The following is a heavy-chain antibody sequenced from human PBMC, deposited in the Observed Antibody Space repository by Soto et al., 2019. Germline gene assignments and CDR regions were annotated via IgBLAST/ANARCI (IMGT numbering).Heavy chain of an antibody. D-gene: IGHD3-10*01. V-gene: IGHV1-18*01. CDR3: ARDGRRWFGELLSGSSFDY. CDR1: GYTFTSYG. J-gene: IGHJ4*02. Sequence: ASVKVSCKASGYTFTSYGISWVRQAPGQGLEWMGWISAYNGNTNYAQKLQGRVTMTTDTSTSTAYMELRSLRSDDTAVYYCARDGRRWFGELLSGSSFDYWGQGTLVTVSS. CDR2: ISAYNGNT.